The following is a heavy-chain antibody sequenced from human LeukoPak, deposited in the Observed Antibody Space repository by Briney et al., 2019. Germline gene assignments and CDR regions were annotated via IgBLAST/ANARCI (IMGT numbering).Heavy chain of an antibody. CDR1: GGSISSSSYY. Sequence: SETLSLTCTVSGGSISSSSYYWGWIRQPPGKGLEWIGSIYYSGSTYYNPSLKSRVTISVDTSKNQFSLKLSSVTAADTAVYYCARGWTMTNWFDPWGQGTLVTVSS. CDR2: IYYSGST. J-gene: IGHJ5*02. CDR3: ARGWTMTNWFDP. D-gene: IGHD3-22*01. V-gene: IGHV4-39*07.